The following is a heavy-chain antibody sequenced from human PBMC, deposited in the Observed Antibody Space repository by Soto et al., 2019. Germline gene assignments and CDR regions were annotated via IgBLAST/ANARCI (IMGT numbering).Heavy chain of an antibody. D-gene: IGHD6-13*01. V-gene: IGHV4-30-2*01. CDR3: ARARGYSSSWYSTCYYYYGMDV. CDR1: GGSISSGGYS. J-gene: IGHJ6*02. CDR2: IYHSGST. Sequence: SETLSLTCAVSGGSISSGGYSWSWIRQPPGKGLEWIGYIYHSGSTYYNPSLKSRVTISVDRSKNQFSLKLSSVTAADTSVYYCARARGYSSSWYSTCYYYYGMDVWGQGTTVTVSS.